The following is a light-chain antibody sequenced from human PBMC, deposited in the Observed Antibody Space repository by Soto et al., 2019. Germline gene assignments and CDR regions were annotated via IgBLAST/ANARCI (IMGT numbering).Light chain of an antibody. Sequence: EIVMTQSPATLSVSPVGIATLSFMASQSISDTLAWYQQKPGQAPRLLIYSASRRATGFPGRFRGSGSGTDFTLTISSLQSEDLAVYYCQQYNNWPWTCGQGTKGDIK. CDR1: QSISDT. CDR2: SAS. J-gene: IGKJ1*01. CDR3: QQYNNWPWT. V-gene: IGKV3-15*01.